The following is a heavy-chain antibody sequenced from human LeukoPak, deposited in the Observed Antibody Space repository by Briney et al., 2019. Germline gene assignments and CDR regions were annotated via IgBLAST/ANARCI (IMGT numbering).Heavy chain of an antibody. V-gene: IGHV4-59*01. CDR1: GGSISSYY. D-gene: IGHD5-24*01. Sequence: SETLSLTCTVAGGSISSYYWSWIRQPPGKGLEWIGYIYYSGSTNYNPSLKSRVTISVDTSKNQFSLKLSSVTAADTAVYYCARAPYYYGYNLDAFDIWGQGTMVTVSS. J-gene: IGHJ3*02. CDR3: ARAPYYYGYNLDAFDI. CDR2: IYYSGST.